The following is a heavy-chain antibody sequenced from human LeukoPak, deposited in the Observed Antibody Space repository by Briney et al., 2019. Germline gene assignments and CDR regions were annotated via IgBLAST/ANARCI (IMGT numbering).Heavy chain of an antibody. Sequence: PGGSLRLSCAASGFTFSSYGMHWVRQAPGKGLEWVAVIWYDGSNKYYADSVKGRFTISRDNSKNALYLQMNSLRAEDTAVYYCASSIVAAGLIDYWSQGTLVTVSS. D-gene: IGHD6-13*01. CDR2: IWYDGSNK. CDR1: GFTFSSYG. CDR3: ASSIVAAGLIDY. J-gene: IGHJ4*02. V-gene: IGHV3-33*01.